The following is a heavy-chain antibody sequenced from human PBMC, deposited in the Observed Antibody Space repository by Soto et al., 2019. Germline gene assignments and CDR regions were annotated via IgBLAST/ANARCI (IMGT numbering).Heavy chain of an antibody. V-gene: IGHV2-5*01. D-gene: IGHD6-19*01. J-gene: IGHJ4*02. CDR2: IYWNDDK. CDR1: GFSPSTSGVG. Sequence: QITLKESGPTLVKPTQTLTLTCTFSGFSPSTSGVGVGWIRQPPGKALEWLALIYWNDDKRYSPSLKSRLTITKDTSKNQVVLTMTNMDPVDTATYYCAHTPEGGAVAGTSEYYFDYWGQGTLVTVSS. CDR3: AHTPEGGAVAGTSEYYFDY.